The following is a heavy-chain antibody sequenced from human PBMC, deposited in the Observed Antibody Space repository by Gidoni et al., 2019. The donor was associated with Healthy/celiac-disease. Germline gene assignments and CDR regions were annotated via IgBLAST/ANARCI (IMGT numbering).Heavy chain of an antibody. CDR3: ARDPRYSSSWYASGRDDY. Sequence: EVQLVESGGGLVQPGGSLRLSCAAFGFTFSSYSMNWVRQAPGKGLAWVSYISSSSSTIYYADSVKSRFTISRDNAKNSLYLQMNSLRDEDTAVYYCARDPRYSSSWYASGRDDYWGQGTLVTVSS. J-gene: IGHJ4*02. D-gene: IGHD6-13*01. CDR1: GFTFSSYS. CDR2: ISSSSSTI. V-gene: IGHV3-48*02.